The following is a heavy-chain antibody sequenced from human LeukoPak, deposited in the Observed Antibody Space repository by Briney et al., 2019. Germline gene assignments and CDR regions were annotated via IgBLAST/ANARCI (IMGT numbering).Heavy chain of an antibody. V-gene: IGHV1-2*04. CDR2: INPNSGGT. D-gene: IGHD3-9*01. Sequence: ASVKVSCKASGYTFTGYYMHWVRQAPGQGLEWMGWINPNSGGTNCAQNFQGWVTMTRDTSISTAYMELTSLKSGDTAVYYCARDRETLTFDHWGQGTLVTVSS. J-gene: IGHJ4*02. CDR3: ARDRETLTFDH. CDR1: GYTFTGYY.